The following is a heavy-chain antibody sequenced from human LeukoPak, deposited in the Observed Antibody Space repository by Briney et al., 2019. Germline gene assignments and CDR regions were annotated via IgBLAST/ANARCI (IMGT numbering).Heavy chain of an antibody. J-gene: IGHJ4*02. Sequence: PGGSLRLSCAASGFTFTNYAMSWIRQPPGKGLEWIGEINHSGSTNYNPSLKSRVTISVDTSKNQFSLKLSSVTAADTAVYYCARQQVKTTPLEFDYWGQGTLVTVSS. D-gene: IGHD4-17*01. V-gene: IGHV4-34*01. CDR2: INHSGST. CDR1: GFTFTNYA. CDR3: ARQQVKTTPLEFDY.